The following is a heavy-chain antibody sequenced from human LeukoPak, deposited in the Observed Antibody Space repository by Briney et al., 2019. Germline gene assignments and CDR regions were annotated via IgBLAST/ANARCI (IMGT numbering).Heavy chain of an antibody. CDR2: IYYSGST. Sequence: SETLSLTCTVSGGSISSGGYYWSWIRQHPGKGLEWIGYIYYSGSTYYNPSLKSRVTISVDTSKNQFSLKLSSVTAADTAVYYCARLKMAAAGYNWFDPWGQGTLVTGSS. D-gene: IGHD6-13*01. V-gene: IGHV4-31*03. CDR1: GGSISSGGYY. J-gene: IGHJ5*02. CDR3: ARLKMAAAGYNWFDP.